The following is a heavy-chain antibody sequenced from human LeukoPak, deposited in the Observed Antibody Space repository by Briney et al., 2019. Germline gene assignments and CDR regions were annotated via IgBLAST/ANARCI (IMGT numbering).Heavy chain of an antibody. CDR1: GYTFTGYY. J-gene: IGHJ4*02. D-gene: IGHD6-6*01. Sequence: ASVKVSCKASGYTFTGYYMHWVRQAPGQWLEWMGRINPNSGGTNYAQKFQGRVTMTRDTSISTAYMGLSRLRSDDTAVYYCARGYSSSQNDYWGQGTLITVSS. CDR3: ARGYSSSQNDY. V-gene: IGHV1-2*06. CDR2: INPNSGGT.